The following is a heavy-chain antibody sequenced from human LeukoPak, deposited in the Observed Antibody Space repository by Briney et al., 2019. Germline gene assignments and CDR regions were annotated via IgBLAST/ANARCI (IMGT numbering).Heavy chain of an antibody. V-gene: IGHV4-38-2*02. CDR1: GYSISSGYY. CDR3: ARATDDSSGYYTTIFDY. J-gene: IGHJ4*02. Sequence: SETLSLTCTVSGYSISSGYYWGWIRQPPGKGLEWIGSIYHSGSTYYNPSLKSRVTISVDTSKNQFSLKLSSVTAADTAVYYCARATDDSSGYYTTIFDYWGQGTLVTVSS. D-gene: IGHD3-22*01. CDR2: IYHSGST.